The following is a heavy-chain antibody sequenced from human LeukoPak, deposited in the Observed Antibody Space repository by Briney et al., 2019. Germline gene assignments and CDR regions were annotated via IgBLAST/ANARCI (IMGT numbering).Heavy chain of an antibody. CDR1: GFTFSNAW. CDR3: TTGGYCSSTSCYYYYGMDV. J-gene: IGHJ6*02. D-gene: IGHD2-2*01. Sequence: GGSLRLSRAASGFTFSNAWMSWVRQAPGKGLEWVGRIKSKTDGGTTDYAAPVKGRFTISRDDSKNTLYLQMNSLKTEDTAVYYCTTGGYCSSTSCYYYYGMDVWGQGTTVTVSS. CDR2: IKSKTDGGTT. V-gene: IGHV3-15*01.